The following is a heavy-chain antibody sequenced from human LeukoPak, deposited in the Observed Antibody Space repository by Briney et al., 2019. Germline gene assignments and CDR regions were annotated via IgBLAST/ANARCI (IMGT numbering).Heavy chain of an antibody. Sequence: SETLSLTCTVSGGSISSGGYYWSWIRQHPGKGLEWIGYIYYSGSTYYNPSLKSRVTISVDTSKNQFSLKLSSVTAADTAVCYCARATVPNGETFDIWGQGTMVTVSS. CDR2: IYYSGST. CDR3: ARATVPNGETFDI. CDR1: GGSISSGGYY. J-gene: IGHJ3*02. D-gene: IGHD4-17*01. V-gene: IGHV4-31*03.